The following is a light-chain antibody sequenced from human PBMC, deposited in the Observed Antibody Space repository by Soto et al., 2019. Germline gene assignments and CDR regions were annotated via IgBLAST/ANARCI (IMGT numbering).Light chain of an antibody. CDR2: EVT. V-gene: IGLV2-8*01. CDR1: SSDVGDYNS. Sequence: SALTQPPSASGSPGQSVTISCTGTSSDVGDYNSVSWYQQEPGKAPKLLIYEVTKRPSGVPDRFSGSKSGNTASLTVSGLQAEDEADYYCSSYAGSNSYGFGTGTKVTVL. J-gene: IGLJ1*01. CDR3: SSYAGSNSYG.